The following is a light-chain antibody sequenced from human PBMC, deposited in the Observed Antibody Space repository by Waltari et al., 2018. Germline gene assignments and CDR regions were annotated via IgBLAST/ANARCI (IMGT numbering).Light chain of an antibody. CDR1: QSVLYSSNNKNY. V-gene: IGKV4-1*01. CDR3: QQYYGSPPWT. Sequence: DIVMTQSPDSLAVSRGERATINCKSSQSVLYSSNNKNYLAWYQQKPGQPPKLLIYWASTRESGFPDRFSGSGSGTDFTLTISSLQAEDVAVYYCQQYYGSPPWTFGQGTKVEIK. CDR2: WAS. J-gene: IGKJ1*01.